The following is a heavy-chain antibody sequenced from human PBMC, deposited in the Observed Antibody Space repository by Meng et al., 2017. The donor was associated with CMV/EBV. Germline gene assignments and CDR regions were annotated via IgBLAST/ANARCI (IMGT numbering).Heavy chain of an antibody. D-gene: IGHD3-22*01. CDR3: ARERGDDSGYNFDS. J-gene: IGHJ4*02. CDR2: IYSTGGT. Sequence: HVQLQASGPGLVKPSETLSLTCSVSGGFFSGFFWTWIRQPAGKGLEWIGRIYSTGGTNYNPSFESRVTISLDGSNNQFSLKLNSVTAADTAIYYCARERGDDSGYNFDSWGQGTLVTVSS. CDR1: GGFFSGFF. V-gene: IGHV4-4*07.